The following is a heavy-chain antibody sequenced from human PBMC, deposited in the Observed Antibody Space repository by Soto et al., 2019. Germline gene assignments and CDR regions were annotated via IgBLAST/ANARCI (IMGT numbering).Heavy chain of an antibody. D-gene: IGHD3-10*01. CDR2: ISSSSSYI. CDR3: ARFPLLWFGELLYYFDY. J-gene: IGHJ4*02. V-gene: IGHV3-21*01. Sequence: GGSLRLSCAASGFTFSSYSMNWVRQAPGKGLEWVSSISSSSSYIYYADSVKGRFTISRDNAKNSLYLQMNSLRAEDTAVYYCARFPLLWFGELLYYFDYWGQGTLVTVSS. CDR1: GFTFSSYS.